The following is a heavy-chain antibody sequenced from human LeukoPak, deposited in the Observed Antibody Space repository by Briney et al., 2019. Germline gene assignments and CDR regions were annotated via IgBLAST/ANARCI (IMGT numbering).Heavy chain of an antibody. J-gene: IGHJ4*02. D-gene: IGHD5-24*01. CDR2: IYYSGST. V-gene: IGHV4-30-4*01. CDR1: GGSISSGDYY. Sequence: SQTLSLTCTVSGGSISSGDYYWSWIRQPPGKGLEWIGYIYYSGSTYYNPSLKSRVTISVDTSKNQFSLKLSSVTAADTAVYYCARGSKHRRDGYTSRIRHDYWGQGTLVTVSS. CDR3: ARGSKHRRDGYTSRIRHDY.